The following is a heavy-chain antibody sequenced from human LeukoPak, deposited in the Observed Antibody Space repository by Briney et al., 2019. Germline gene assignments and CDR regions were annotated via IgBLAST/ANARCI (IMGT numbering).Heavy chain of an antibody. CDR1: GFTFSSYA. J-gene: IGHJ4*02. CDR2: ISGSGDNT. D-gene: IGHD3-3*01. Sequence: GGSLRLSCAASGFTFSSYAMSWVRQVPGKGLEWASVISGSGDNTYYADSVKGRFTISRDNSKNMLYLQMNSLRAEDTAVYYCTRDFDFSSAIWGQGTLVTVSS. V-gene: IGHV3-23*01. CDR3: TRDFDFSSAI.